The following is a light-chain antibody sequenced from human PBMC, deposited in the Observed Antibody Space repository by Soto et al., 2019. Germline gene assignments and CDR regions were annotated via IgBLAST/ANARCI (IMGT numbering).Light chain of an antibody. CDR1: SGRIASNF. CDR3: QSYNSNKHVV. J-gene: IGLJ2*01. V-gene: IGLV6-57*02. CDR2: EDN. Sequence: NFMLTQPHSVSESPGKTVTISCTGSSGRIASNFVQWYQQRPGSAPTTVIYEDNQRPSGVPDRFSGSIDSSSNSASLTISGLKTEDEADYYCQSYNSNKHVVFGGGTKLTVL.